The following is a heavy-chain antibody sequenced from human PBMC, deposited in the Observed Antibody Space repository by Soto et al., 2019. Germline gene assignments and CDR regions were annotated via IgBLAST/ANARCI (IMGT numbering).Heavy chain of an antibody. CDR1: GFIFSDYD. V-gene: IGHV3-23*01. CDR3: ARIVAGDN. D-gene: IGHD5-12*01. CDR2: INRSGGGT. Sequence: EVQLLESGGGLVQPGGSLRLSCAASGFIFSDYDMNWVRQAPGKGLEWVSTINRSGGGTYHADSVKGRFTISRDNSKNTLYLQMNSLRVEDTAVYYCARIVAGDNWGQGTLVTVSS. J-gene: IGHJ4*02.